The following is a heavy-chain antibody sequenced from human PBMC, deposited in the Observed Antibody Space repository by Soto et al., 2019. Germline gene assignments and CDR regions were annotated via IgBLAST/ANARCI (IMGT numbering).Heavy chain of an antibody. Sequence: QVQLVQSGTEVKKPGASVKVSCKASGYTFTNYAISWVRQAPGQGLEWMGWISAYNYNTKNAQNLQGRVTMTTDTSASTADMELRSLRSDDTAVYYCARESPPADYWGQGTLVTVSS. CDR2: ISAYNYNT. CDR1: GYTFTNYA. V-gene: IGHV1-18*01. J-gene: IGHJ4*02. CDR3: ARESPPADY.